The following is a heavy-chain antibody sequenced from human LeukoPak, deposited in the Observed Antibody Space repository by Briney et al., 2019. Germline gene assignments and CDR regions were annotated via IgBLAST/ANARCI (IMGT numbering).Heavy chain of an antibody. CDR1: GYTFTSYG. D-gene: IGHD3-22*01. V-gene: IGHV1-69*13. CDR3: ARGTNGVITDYYYYGMDV. J-gene: IGHJ6*02. Sequence: GASVKVSCKASGYTFTSYGISWVRQAPRQGLEWMGWIIPIFGTANYAQKFQGRVTITADESTSTAYMELSSLRSEDTAVYYCARGTNGVITDYYYYGMDVWGQGTTVTVSS. CDR2: IIPIFGTA.